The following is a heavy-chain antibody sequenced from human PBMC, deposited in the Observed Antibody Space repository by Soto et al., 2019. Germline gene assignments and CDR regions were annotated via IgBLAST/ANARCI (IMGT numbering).Heavy chain of an antibody. J-gene: IGHJ6*02. D-gene: IGHD3-9*01. CDR3: ARHGTYYDILTGHYYYVMDV. CDR2: MNPNSGNT. V-gene: IGHV1-8*01. CDR1: GSSFTSSA. Sequence: ASLKVASPASGSSFTSSALSWVRQATGQGLEWMGWMNPNSGNTGYAQKFQGRVTMTRNTSISTAYLQWSSLKASDTAMYYCARHGTYYDILTGHYYYVMDVWGQGTTVTVSS.